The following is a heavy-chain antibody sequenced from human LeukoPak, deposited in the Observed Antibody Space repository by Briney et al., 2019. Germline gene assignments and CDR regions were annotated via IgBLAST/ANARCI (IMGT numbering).Heavy chain of an antibody. D-gene: IGHD5-24*01. CDR1: GYTFTSYG. CDR2: ISAYNGNT. V-gene: IGHV1-18*01. J-gene: IGHJ4*02. CDR3: ARPQEEDGYNYNWAFDY. Sequence: ASVKVSCKASGYTFTSYGINWVRQAPGQGLEWMGWISAYNGNTNYAQELQGRVTMTTDTSTATAYMELRSLRSDDTAVYYCARPQEEDGYNYNWAFDYWGQGTLVTVSS.